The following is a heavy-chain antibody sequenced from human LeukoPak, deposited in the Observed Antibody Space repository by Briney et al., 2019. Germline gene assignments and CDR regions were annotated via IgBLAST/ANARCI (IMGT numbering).Heavy chain of an antibody. V-gene: IGHV3-30*02. D-gene: IGHD3-22*01. CDR2: IRYDGSNK. CDR3: TTDEGYYDSSGYRPMENY. Sequence: GGSLRLSCAASGFTFSSYGMHWVRQAPGKGLEWVAFIRYDGSNKYYADSVKGRFTISRDNSKNTLYLQMNSLKTEDTAVYYCTTDEGYYDSSGYRPMENYWGQGTLVTVSS. CDR1: GFTFSSYG. J-gene: IGHJ4*02.